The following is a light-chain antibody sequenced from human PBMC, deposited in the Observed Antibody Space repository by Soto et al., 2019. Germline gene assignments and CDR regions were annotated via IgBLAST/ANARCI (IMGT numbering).Light chain of an antibody. J-gene: IGLJ1*01. Sequence: QSVLTQPASVSGSPGQSITISCTGTSSDVGGYNYVSWYQQHPGKAPKLMIDEVSNRPSGVSNRCSGSKSGNTASLTISGLQAEDEADYYCSSYTSSSTYGFGTGTKLTVL. CDR3: SSYTSSSTYG. V-gene: IGLV2-14*01. CDR2: EVS. CDR1: SSDVGGYNY.